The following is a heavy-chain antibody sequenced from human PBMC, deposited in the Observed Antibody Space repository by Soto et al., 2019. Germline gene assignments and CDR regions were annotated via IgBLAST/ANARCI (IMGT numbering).Heavy chain of an antibody. D-gene: IGHD1-26*01. Sequence: QVQLVESGGGVVQPGRSLRLSCAASGFTFSSYGMHWVRQAPGKGLEWVAVISYDGSNKYYADSVKGRFTISRDNSKNTLYLQMNSLRAEDTAVYYCAKDRSGSYFDYWGQGTLVTVSP. CDR2: ISYDGSNK. V-gene: IGHV3-30*18. CDR1: GFTFSSYG. J-gene: IGHJ4*02. CDR3: AKDRSGSYFDY.